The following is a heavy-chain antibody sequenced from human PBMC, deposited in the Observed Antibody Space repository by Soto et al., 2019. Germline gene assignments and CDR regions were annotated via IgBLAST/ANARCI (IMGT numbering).Heavy chain of an antibody. J-gene: IGHJ5*01. CDR2: INANNGGA. CDR1: GYTFTDYH. D-gene: IGHD6-25*01. V-gene: IGHV1-2*02. CDR3: AREGGSDSLAPKTNWFDT. Sequence: QVQLVQSGDEVKNPGASVKVSCKPSGYTFTDYHIHWVRQAPGQGLEFMGWINANNGGAGSAQQFQCRLTVTRDTSISTVYMELSNLRSDDTAVYFCAREGGSDSLAPKTNWFDTWGHGTRVTVSS.